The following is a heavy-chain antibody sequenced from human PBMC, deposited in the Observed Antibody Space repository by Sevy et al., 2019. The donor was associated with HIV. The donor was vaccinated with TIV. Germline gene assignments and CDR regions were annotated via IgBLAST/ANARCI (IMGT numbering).Heavy chain of an antibody. V-gene: IGHV3-73*01. CDR3: TRPLTYCSGGSCYSRPFDY. CDR2: IRSKANSYAT. J-gene: IGHJ4*02. D-gene: IGHD2-15*01. Sequence: GGSLRLSCAASGFTFSGSAMHWVRQASGKGLEWVGRIRSKANSYATAYAASVKGRLTISRDDSKNTAYLQMNSLKTEDTAVYYCTRPLTYCSGGSCYSRPFDYWGQGTLVTVSS. CDR1: GFTFSGSA.